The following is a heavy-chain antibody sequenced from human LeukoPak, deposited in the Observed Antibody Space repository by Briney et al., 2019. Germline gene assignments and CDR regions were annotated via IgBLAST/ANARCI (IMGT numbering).Heavy chain of an antibody. V-gene: IGHV3-21*04. D-gene: IGHD3-3*01. J-gene: IGHJ5*02. CDR1: GFTFSSYS. Sequence: PGGSLRLSCAASGFTFSSYSMNWVRQAPGKGLEWVSSISSSSSYIYYADSVKGRFTISRDNSKNTLYLQMNGLRAEDTAVYYCAKDVRSIFGVNWFDPWGQGTLVIVSS. CDR2: ISSSSSYI. CDR3: AKDVRSIFGVNWFDP.